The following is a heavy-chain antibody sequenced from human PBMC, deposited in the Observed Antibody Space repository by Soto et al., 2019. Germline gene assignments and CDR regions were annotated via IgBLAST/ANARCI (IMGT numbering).Heavy chain of an antibody. V-gene: IGHV1-69*01. J-gene: IGHJ6*02. D-gene: IGHD3-16*01. CDR3: ASSGYDYVWGSKDYYNYGGMDV. Sequence: QVQLVQSGAEVKKPGSSVKVSCKASGGTFSSYAISWVRQAPGQGLEWMGGIIPIFGTANYAQKFQGRVTITADESTSTAYMELSSRRSEDTAVYYCASSGYDYVWGSKDYYNYGGMDVWGQGTTVTVSS. CDR1: GGTFSSYA. CDR2: IIPIFGTA.